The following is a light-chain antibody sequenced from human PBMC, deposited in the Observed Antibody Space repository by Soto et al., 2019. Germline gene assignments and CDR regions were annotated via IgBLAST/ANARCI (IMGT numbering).Light chain of an antibody. CDR1: QSVSSN. J-gene: IGKJ4*01. V-gene: IGKV3-15*01. CDR3: QQYNNLPPLT. CDR2: GAS. Sequence: EIVMTQSPATLSVSPGERATLSCRASQSVSSNLAWYQQKPGQAPRLLIYGASTRATGIPARFSGSGSGTEFTLTISSLQSEDFSVYYCQQYNNLPPLTFGGGIKVEMK.